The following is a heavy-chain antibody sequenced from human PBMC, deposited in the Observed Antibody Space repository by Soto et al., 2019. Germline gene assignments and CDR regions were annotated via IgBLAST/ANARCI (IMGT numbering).Heavy chain of an antibody. CDR2: ISYDGSNK. D-gene: IGHD1-7*01. Sequence: PGGSLRLSCAASEFTFSSYGMHWARQAPGKGLEWVAVISYDGSNKYYADSVKGRFIISRDNSKNTLSLQMNSLRAEETAVYYCAKDRELCLNDVCSNSFDYWGQGTLVTVS. V-gene: IGHV3-30*18. CDR1: EFTFSSYG. J-gene: IGHJ4*02. CDR3: AKDRELCLNDVCSNSFDY.